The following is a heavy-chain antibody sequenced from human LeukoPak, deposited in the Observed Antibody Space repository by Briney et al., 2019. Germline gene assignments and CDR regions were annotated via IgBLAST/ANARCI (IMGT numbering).Heavy chain of an antibody. D-gene: IGHD3-22*01. Sequence: GGSLRLSSAAYGFTCSSYSMNWVRQAPGKGLEWVSSISSSSSYIYFADSVKGRFTISRDNAKNSLYLQMNSLRAEDTAVYYCAREAVYYYDSSGYSAYYFDYWGQGTLVTVSS. CDR3: AREAVYYYDSSGYSAYYFDY. CDR2: ISSSSSYI. V-gene: IGHV3-21*01. CDR1: GFTCSSYS. J-gene: IGHJ4*02.